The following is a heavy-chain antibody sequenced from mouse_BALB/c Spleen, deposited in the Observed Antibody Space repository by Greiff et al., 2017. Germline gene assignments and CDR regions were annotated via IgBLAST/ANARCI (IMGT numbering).Heavy chain of an antibody. V-gene: IGHV14-3*02. Sequence: EVQLQQSGAELVKPGASVKLSCTASGFNIKDTYMHWVKQRPEQGLEWIGRIDPANGNTKYDPKFQGKATITADTSSNTAYLQLSSLTSEDTAVYYCARWGDYDNDAMDYWGQGTSVTVSS. J-gene: IGHJ4*01. D-gene: IGHD2-4*01. CDR2: IDPANGNT. CDR1: GFNIKDTY. CDR3: ARWGDYDNDAMDY.